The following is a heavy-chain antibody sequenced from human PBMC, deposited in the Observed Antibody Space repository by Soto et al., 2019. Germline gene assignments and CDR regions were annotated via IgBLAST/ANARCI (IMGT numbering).Heavy chain of an antibody. D-gene: IGHD6-13*01. Sequence: QVQLVQSGAEVKKPGSSVKVSCKASGGTFSSYAISWVRQAPGQGLEWMGGIIPMFGTANYAQKFQGRVTITADESTSTDYMELSSLRSEDTAVYYCARDTVEQQLVYGMDVWGQGTTVTVSS. CDR1: GGTFSSYA. J-gene: IGHJ6*02. CDR3: ARDTVEQQLVYGMDV. CDR2: IIPMFGTA. V-gene: IGHV1-69*12.